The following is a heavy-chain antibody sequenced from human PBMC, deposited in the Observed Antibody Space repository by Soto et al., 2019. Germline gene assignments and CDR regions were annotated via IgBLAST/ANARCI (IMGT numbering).Heavy chain of an antibody. Sequence: GGSLRLSCAASGFTFSNAWMNWVRQAPGKGLEWVGRIKSKTDGGTTDYAAPVKGRFTISRDDSKNTLYLQMNSLKTEDTAVYYCTTDTAAAPLYYYYYGMDVWGQGTTVTVSS. D-gene: IGHD6-13*01. CDR1: GFTFSNAW. CDR2: IKSKTDGGTT. V-gene: IGHV3-15*07. CDR3: TTDTAAAPLYYYYYGMDV. J-gene: IGHJ6*02.